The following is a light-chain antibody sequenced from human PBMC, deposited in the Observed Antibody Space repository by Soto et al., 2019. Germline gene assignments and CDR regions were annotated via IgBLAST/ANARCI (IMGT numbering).Light chain of an antibody. CDR1: QNIRSDY. CDR2: GAS. CDR3: QQYGNSPPT. V-gene: IGKV3-20*01. Sequence: IVLTQSPGTLSISPGERATLSCRASQNIRSDYLAWYQQKPGQAPRLLIYGASSRAAGIADRFSGSGSGTDFTLTISRLEPEDSAVYYCQQYGNSPPTFGGGTKVEIK. J-gene: IGKJ4*01.